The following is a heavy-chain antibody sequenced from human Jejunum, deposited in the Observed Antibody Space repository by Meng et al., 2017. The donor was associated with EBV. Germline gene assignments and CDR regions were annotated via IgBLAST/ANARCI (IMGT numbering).Heavy chain of an antibody. CDR3: ARDRSNSDY. J-gene: IGHJ4*02. V-gene: IGHV1-18*01. CDR2: ISVYRGHT. D-gene: IGHD5-24*01. CDR1: GYDFINSG. Sequence: VQLVQSGAEVKKPGASVKVSCKASGYDFINSGISWVRQAPGQGLEWMGWISVYRGHTNYAQRFQDRVTLTTNTSTSTVYMELRSLTSDDTAVYYCARDRSNSDYWGQGTLVTVSS.